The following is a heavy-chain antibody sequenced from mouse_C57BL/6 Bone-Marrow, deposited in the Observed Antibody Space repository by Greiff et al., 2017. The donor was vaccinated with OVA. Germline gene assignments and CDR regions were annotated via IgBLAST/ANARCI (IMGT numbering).Heavy chain of an antibody. J-gene: IGHJ3*01. CDR2: IYPGNGYT. Sequence: VQLQQPGAELVRPGSSVKMSCKTSGYTFTSYGINWVKQRPGQGLEWIGYIYPGNGYTEYNEKFKGKATLTLDTSSSTAYMQLSSLTSEGSAIYFAARCSCEGSSFFDYWGQGTLVTVSA. CDR3: ARCSCEGSSFFDY. D-gene: IGHD1-1*01. CDR1: GYTFTSYG. V-gene: IGHV1-58*01.